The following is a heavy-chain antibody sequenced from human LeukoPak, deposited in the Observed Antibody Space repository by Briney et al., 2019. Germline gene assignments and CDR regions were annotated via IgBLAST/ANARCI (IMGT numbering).Heavy chain of an antibody. CDR1: GFTVSSNS. Sequence: PGGSLRLSCTVSGFTVSSNSMSWVRQAPGKGLECVSFIYSDNTHYSDSVKGRFTTSRDNSKNTLYLQMNRLRAEDTAVYYCARRAGAYSHPYDYWGQGTLVTVSS. V-gene: IGHV3-53*01. J-gene: IGHJ4*02. CDR2: IYSDNT. CDR3: ARRAGAYSHPYDY. D-gene: IGHD4/OR15-4a*01.